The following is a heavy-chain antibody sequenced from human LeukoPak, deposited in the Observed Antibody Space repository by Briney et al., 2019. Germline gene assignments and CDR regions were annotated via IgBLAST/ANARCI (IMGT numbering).Heavy chain of an antibody. Sequence: GGSLRLSCAASGFTFSSYSMNWVRQAPGKGLEWVSSISSSSSSYIYYADSVKGRFTISRDNAKNSLYLQMNSLRAEDTAVYYCARRGRDYYDSSVGYWGQGTLVTVSS. CDR1: GFTFSSYS. CDR3: ARRGRDYYDSSVGY. J-gene: IGHJ4*02. D-gene: IGHD3-22*01. CDR2: ISSSSSSYI. V-gene: IGHV3-21*01.